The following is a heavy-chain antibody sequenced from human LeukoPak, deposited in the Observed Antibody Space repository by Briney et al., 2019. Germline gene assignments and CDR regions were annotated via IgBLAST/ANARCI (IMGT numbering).Heavy chain of an antibody. J-gene: IGHJ4*02. V-gene: IGHV1-69*06. CDR3: ARGVSDILTLSRGFDY. D-gene: IGHD3-9*01. CDR2: IIPIFGTA. Sequence: SVKVSCKASGGTFSSCAISWVRQAPGQGLEWMGGIIPIFGTANYAQKFQGRVTITADKSTSTAYMELSSLRSEDTAVYYCARGVSDILTLSRGFDYWGQGTLVTVSS. CDR1: GGTFSSCA.